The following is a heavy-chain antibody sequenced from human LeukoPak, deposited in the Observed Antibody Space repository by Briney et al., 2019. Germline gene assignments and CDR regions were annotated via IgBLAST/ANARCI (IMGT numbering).Heavy chain of an antibody. D-gene: IGHD3-22*01. J-gene: IGHJ5*02. CDR1: GGSINKYY. CDR2: MYYSGST. Sequence: SETLSLTCNVSGGSINKYYWSWIRQPPGKGLEWIGYMYYSGSTNYNPSLTSRVTISIDTSKNQISLKLTSVIAADTAVYYCARSGYYDSGVYKWWFDPWGQGTLVTVSS. V-gene: IGHV4-59*01. CDR3: ARSGYYDSGVYKWWFDP.